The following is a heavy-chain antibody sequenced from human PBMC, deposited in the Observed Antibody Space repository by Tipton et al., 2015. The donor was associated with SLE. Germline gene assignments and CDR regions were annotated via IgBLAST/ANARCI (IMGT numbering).Heavy chain of an antibody. Sequence: QVQLVQSGAEVKKPGASVKVSCKASGYTFTGYYMYWVRQAPGQGLEWMGGIIPILGIANYAQKFQGRVTITADKSASTAYMELSSLRSEDTAVYYCARTVGAVTNYYGMDVWGQGTTVTVSS. V-gene: IGHV1-69*10. D-gene: IGHD1-26*01. CDR1: GYTFTGYY. CDR3: ARTVGAVTNYYGMDV. J-gene: IGHJ6*02. CDR2: IIPILGIA.